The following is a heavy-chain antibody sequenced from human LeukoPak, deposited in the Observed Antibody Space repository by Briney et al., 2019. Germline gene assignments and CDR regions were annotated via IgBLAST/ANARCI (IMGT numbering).Heavy chain of an antibody. V-gene: IGHV3-23*01. CDR3: AKKRGETGDYFDY. J-gene: IGHJ4*02. CDR1: GFILSNYA. D-gene: IGHD7-27*01. CDR2: ISAAGDVT. Sequence: PGGSLRLSCVGSGFILSNYAMNWVRQAPGKGLEWVSTISAAGDVTYHADSVKGRFTISRDNSKNKLFMQMNSLRAEDTAVYYCAKKRGETGDYFDYWGQGTLVTVSS.